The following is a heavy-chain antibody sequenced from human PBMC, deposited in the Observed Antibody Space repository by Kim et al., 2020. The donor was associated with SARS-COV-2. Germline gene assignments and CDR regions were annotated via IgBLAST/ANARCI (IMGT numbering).Heavy chain of an antibody. J-gene: IGHJ4*02. CDR2: GT. CDR3: ARVRDDYGDY. Sequence: GTNYAQKLQGRVNMTRDTSISTAYMELSRLRSDDTAVYYCARVRDDYGDYWGQGTLVTVSS. V-gene: IGHV1-2*02. D-gene: IGHD4-17*01.